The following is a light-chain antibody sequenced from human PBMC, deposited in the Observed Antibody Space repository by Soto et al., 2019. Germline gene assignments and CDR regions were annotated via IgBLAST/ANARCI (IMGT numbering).Light chain of an antibody. J-gene: IGLJ1*01. CDR3: QSYDSSLSGYV. CDR2: GNS. Sequence: QSVLTQPPSVSGVPGQRVTISCTGSSSNIGANCDVHWYQQLPGTAPKLLIYGNSNRPSGVLDRFSGSKSGTSASLAITGLQAEDEADYYCQSYDSSLSGYVFGTGTKVTVL. CDR1: SSNIGANCD. V-gene: IGLV1-40*01.